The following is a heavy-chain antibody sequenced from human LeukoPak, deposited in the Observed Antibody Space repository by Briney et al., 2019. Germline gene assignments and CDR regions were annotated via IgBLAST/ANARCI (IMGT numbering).Heavy chain of an antibody. V-gene: IGHV1-8*03. J-gene: IGHJ4*02. Sequence: SVKVSCKASGYTFTSYDINWVRQATGQGLEWMGWMNPNSGNTGYAQKLQGRVTITRNTSISTAYMELSSLRSEDTAVYYCARGGRVWSGYRSNFDYWGQGTWSPSPQ. CDR2: MNPNSGNT. CDR3: ARGGRVWSGYRSNFDY. CDR1: GYTFTSYD. D-gene: IGHD3-3*01.